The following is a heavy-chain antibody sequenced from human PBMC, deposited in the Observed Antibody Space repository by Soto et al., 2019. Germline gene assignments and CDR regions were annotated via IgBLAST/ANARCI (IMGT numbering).Heavy chain of an antibody. CDR1: GFTFRSYV. D-gene: IGHD3-16*01. J-gene: IGHJ1*01. CDR3: ARWGTTGGLDV. Sequence: QVQLVESGGGVVQPGTSRRLSCVGSGFTFRSYVMRWVRQAPGKGLEWVALTSYDGSNKDYGDSVKGRFTISRDNSRNTVDLQMDSLRREDTALYYCARWGTTGGLDVWGQGTLVSVSS. CDR2: TSYDGSNK. V-gene: IGHV3-33*05.